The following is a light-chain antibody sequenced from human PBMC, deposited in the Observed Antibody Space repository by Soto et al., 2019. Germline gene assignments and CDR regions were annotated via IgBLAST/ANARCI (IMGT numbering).Light chain of an antibody. CDR2: AAS. CDR1: QSISSH. V-gene: IGKV1-9*01. CDR3: QHLDSFPLA. J-gene: IGKJ4*01. Sequence: DIQLTQSPSFLSASVGDRVTITCRASQSISSHVAWYRQKSGKAPMLLIYAASTFQSGVPSRFSGSGSGTEFTLTISSLHPEDFATYYCQHLDSFPLAFGGGTTVEI.